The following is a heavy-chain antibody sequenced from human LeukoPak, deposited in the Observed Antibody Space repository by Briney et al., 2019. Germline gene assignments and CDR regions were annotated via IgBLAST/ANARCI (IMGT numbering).Heavy chain of an antibody. D-gene: IGHD2-21*02. CDR2: ISFDGSNK. CDR3: AREIVVTAISD. Sequence: PGGSLRLSCGASGFIFSSYAMHCVRQAPGKGLEWVAVISFDGSNKYYADSVKGRFTISRDNSQNTLYLQMNSLRAVDTAVYYCAREIVVTAISDWGLGTLVTVSS. CDR1: GFIFSSYA. V-gene: IGHV3-30-3*01. J-gene: IGHJ4*02.